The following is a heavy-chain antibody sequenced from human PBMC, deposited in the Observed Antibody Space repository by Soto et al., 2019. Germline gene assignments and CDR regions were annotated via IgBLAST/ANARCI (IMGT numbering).Heavy chain of an antibody. CDR3: ARHSSRPPTGNYGMDV. D-gene: IGHD6-13*01. J-gene: IGHJ6*02. Sequence: SETLSLTCTVSGGSISSSSYYWGWIRQPPGKGLEWIGSIYYSGSTYYNPSLKSRVTISVDTSKNQFSLKLSSVTAADTAVYYCARHSSRPPTGNYGMDVWGQGTTVTVSS. V-gene: IGHV4-39*01. CDR2: IYYSGST. CDR1: GGSISSSSYY.